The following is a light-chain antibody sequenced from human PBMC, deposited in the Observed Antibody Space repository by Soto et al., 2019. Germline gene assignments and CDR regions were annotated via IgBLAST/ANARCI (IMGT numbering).Light chain of an antibody. Sequence: QSALTQPASVSGSPGLSITISCTGTSSDVGDYNYVSWYQHHPGKAPKLIIYEVSNRPSGVSHRFSGSKSGNTASLTISGLRAEDEADYYCSSYTSSVTLVFGTGTKLTVL. CDR2: EVS. V-gene: IGLV2-14*01. J-gene: IGLJ1*01. CDR1: SSDVGDYNY. CDR3: SSYTSSVTLV.